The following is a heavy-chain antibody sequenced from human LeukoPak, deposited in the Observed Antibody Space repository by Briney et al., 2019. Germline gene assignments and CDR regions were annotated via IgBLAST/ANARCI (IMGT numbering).Heavy chain of an antibody. CDR1: GGSISSGDYY. D-gene: IGHD3-22*01. V-gene: IGHV4-30-4*08. CDR2: IYYSGST. Sequence: SQTLSLTCTVSGGSISSGDYYWSWIRQPPGKGLEWIGYIYYSGSTYYNPSLKSRVTISVDTSKNQLSLKLSSVTAADTAVYYCARRTYYYDSSGYDGLDYWGQGTLVTVSS. J-gene: IGHJ4*02. CDR3: ARRTYYYDSSGYDGLDY.